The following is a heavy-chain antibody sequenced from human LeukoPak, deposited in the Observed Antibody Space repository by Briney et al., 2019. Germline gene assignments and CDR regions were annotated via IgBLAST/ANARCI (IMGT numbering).Heavy chain of an antibody. Sequence: SETLSLTCSVSGGSISSRSYYWGWIRQPPGKGLEWIGSIHYSGSTYYNPSLKSRVTISVDTSKNQFSLKLNSVTAADTAVYYCARLYCRGGSCYGAFDIWGQGTMVTVSP. V-gene: IGHV4-39*01. CDR2: IHYSGST. J-gene: IGHJ3*02. CDR3: ARLYCRGGSCYGAFDI. CDR1: GGSISSRSYY. D-gene: IGHD2-15*01.